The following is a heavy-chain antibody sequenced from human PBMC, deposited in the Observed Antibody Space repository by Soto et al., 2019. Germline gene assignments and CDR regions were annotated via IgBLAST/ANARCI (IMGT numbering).Heavy chain of an antibody. V-gene: IGHV1-69*13. Sequence: SVKVSCKGSGCSFSSYAISWVRQAPGQGLEWMGGIIPIFGTANYAQKFQGRVTITADESTSTAYMELSSLRSEDTAVYYCATQTTVVRSYYYYGMDVWGQGTTVTVSS. CDR2: IIPIFGTA. CDR1: GCSFSSYA. D-gene: IGHD4-17*01. CDR3: ATQTTVVRSYYYYGMDV. J-gene: IGHJ6*02.